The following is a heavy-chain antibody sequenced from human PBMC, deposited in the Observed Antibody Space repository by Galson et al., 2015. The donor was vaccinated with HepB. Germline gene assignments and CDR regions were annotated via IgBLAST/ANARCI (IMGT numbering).Heavy chain of an antibody. J-gene: IGHJ4*02. CDR2: INTGNGNT. CDR1: GYTFRNYA. D-gene: IGHD1-26*01. Sequence: SVKVSCKASGYTFRNYAMHWVRQAPGQRLEWMGWINTGNGNTKYSQKFQGRVSITRDTSASTAYMELSSLRSGDTAVYYCAREVGVTPFDYWGQGSLVTVSS. CDR3: AREVGVTPFDY. V-gene: IGHV1-3*04.